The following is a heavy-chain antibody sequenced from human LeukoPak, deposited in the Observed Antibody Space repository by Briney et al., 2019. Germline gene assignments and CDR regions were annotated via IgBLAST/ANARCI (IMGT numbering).Heavy chain of an antibody. CDR1: GFTFSDYW. CDR3: ARGFSDFDY. V-gene: IGHV3-30*03. Sequence: GGSLRLSCVVSGFTFSDYWMHWVRQAPGKGLEWVAVISYDGSNKYYADSVKGRFTISRDNSKNTLYLQMNSLRAEDTAVYYCARGFSDFDYWGQGTLVTVSS. D-gene: IGHD3-10*01. J-gene: IGHJ4*02. CDR2: ISYDGSNK.